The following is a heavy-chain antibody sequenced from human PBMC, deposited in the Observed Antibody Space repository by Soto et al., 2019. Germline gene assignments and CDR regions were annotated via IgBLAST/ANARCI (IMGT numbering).Heavy chain of an antibody. CDR3: ARNQPRGCSGGSCYFLTDAFDI. J-gene: IGHJ3*02. CDR2: ISYDGSNK. CDR1: GFTFSSYA. Sequence: QVQLVESGGGVVQPGRSLRLTCAASGFTFSSYAMHWVRQAPGKGLERVAGISYDGSNKYFADTVKGRFTISRDNSRNTLHLQMSSLRAEDTYVYYCARNQPRGCSGGSCYFLTDAFDIWGQGTMVTVSS. V-gene: IGHV3-30-3*01. D-gene: IGHD2-15*01.